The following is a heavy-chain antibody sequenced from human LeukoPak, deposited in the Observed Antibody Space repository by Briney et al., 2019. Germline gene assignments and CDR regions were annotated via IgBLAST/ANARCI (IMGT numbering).Heavy chain of an antibody. CDR3: AKFSDGSGSYYPLSDY. D-gene: IGHD3-10*01. J-gene: IGHJ4*02. Sequence: PGRSLRLSCAASGFTFSSYGMHWVRQAPGKGQEWVAVISYDGSNKYYADSAKGRFTISTDNSTNTRYLQMNSLIAEDTAVYYCAKFSDGSGSYYPLSDYWGRGTLVTVSS. V-gene: IGHV3-30*18. CDR1: GFTFSSYG. CDR2: ISYDGSNK.